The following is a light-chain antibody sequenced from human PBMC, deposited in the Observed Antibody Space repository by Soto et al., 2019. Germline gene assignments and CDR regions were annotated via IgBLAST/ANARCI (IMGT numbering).Light chain of an antibody. CDR2: KAS. J-gene: IGKJ1*01. Sequence: DIQMTQSPSTLSASVGDRVTITCRSSQIIGTWLAWYQQKPGKAPKLLIYKASTLESGVPSRFSGSGSGTEFTLIISSLQPDDFATYYCQQYNSYPWTFGQGTKVDIK. CDR1: QIIGTW. V-gene: IGKV1-5*03. CDR3: QQYNSYPWT.